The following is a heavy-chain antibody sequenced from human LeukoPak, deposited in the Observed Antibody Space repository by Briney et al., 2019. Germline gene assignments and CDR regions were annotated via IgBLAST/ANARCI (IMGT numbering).Heavy chain of an antibody. CDR1: GGSISSSSYY. CDR3: ARTTLVGFDP. V-gene: IGHV4-39*01. D-gene: IGHD1-26*01. Sequence: PSETLSLTCTVSGGSISSSSYYWGWIRQPPGKGLEWIGSIYYSGSTYYNPSLKSRVTISVDTSKNQFSLKLSSVTAADTAVYYCARTTLVGFDPWGQGTLVTVSS. J-gene: IGHJ5*02. CDR2: IYYSGST.